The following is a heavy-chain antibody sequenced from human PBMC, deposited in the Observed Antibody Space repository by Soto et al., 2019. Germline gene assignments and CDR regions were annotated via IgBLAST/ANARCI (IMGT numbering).Heavy chain of an antibody. CDR3: ARYQVAGIYFDY. CDR1: GGSISSYY. J-gene: IGHJ4*02. D-gene: IGHD6-19*01. Sequence: SETLSLTCTVSGGSISSYYWSWIRQPPGKGLEWIGYIYYSGSTNYNPSLKSRVTLSVDTSKNQFSLKLSSVTAADTAVYYCARYQVAGIYFDYWGQRTLVTVSS. V-gene: IGHV4-59*01. CDR2: IYYSGST.